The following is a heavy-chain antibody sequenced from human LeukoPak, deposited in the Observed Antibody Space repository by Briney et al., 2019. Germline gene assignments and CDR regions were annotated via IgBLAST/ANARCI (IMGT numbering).Heavy chain of an antibody. D-gene: IGHD1-14*01. CDR2: IYRGGAR. CDR3: AKDTITYGRRQYYGMDV. Sequence: GGSLRLSCAVSGSIGIDGYMSWVRQAPGKGLEWLSVIYRGGARYYSDSVKGRFTISRDSSNNAWHLQLHNLRVEDTAVYYCAKDTITYGRRQYYGMDVWGQGTTVTVSS. CDR1: GSIGIDGY. V-gene: IGHV3-66*01. J-gene: IGHJ6*02.